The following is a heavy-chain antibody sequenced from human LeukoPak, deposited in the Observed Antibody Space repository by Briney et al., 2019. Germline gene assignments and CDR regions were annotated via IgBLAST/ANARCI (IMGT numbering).Heavy chain of an antibody. CDR1: GFTLSSYA. CDR2: ISGSGGST. CDR3: AKGPGYSYGSPAGY. D-gene: IGHD5-18*01. V-gene: IGHV3-23*01. J-gene: IGHJ4*02. Sequence: GGSLRLSCAASGFTLSSYAMSWVRQAPGKGLEWVSAISGSGGSTYYADSVKGRFTISRDNSKNTLYLQMNSLRAEDTAVYYCAKGPGYSYGSPAGYWGQGTLVTVSS.